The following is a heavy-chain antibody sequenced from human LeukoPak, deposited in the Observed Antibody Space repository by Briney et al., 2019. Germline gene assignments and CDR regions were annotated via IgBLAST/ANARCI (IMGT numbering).Heavy chain of an antibody. V-gene: IGHV3-53*01. D-gene: IGHD2-15*01. Sequence: QSGGSLRLSCAASGFTVSSNYMNWVRQAPGKGLEWVSAISVSGNTYHADSVKGRFTISRDSSKNTLYLQMNSLRAGDAAVYYCAKAPVTTCSGAYCYPFDYWSQGTLVTVSS. CDR3: AKAPVTTCSGAYCYPFDY. CDR2: ISVSGNT. J-gene: IGHJ4*02. CDR1: GFTVSSNY.